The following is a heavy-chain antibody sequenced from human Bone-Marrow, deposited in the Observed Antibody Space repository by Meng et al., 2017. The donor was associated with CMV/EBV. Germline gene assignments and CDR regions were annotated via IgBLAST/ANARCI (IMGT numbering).Heavy chain of an antibody. CDR3: ARLGVTGYFDY. J-gene: IGHJ4*02. V-gene: IGHV1-8*02. CDR2: MNPNSGNT. D-gene: IGHD1-26*01. Sequence: ASVKVSCKASGYTFSNYDINWVRQATGQGLEWMGWMNPNSGNTAYAQELQGRVTISVDTSKNQFSLKLSSVTAADTAVYYCARLGVTGYFDYWGQGTLVTVPQ. CDR1: GYTFSNYD.